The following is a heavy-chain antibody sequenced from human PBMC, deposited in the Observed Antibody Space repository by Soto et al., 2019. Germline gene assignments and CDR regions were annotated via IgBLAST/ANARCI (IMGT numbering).Heavy chain of an antibody. J-gene: IGHJ4*02. D-gene: IGHD6-19*01. Sequence: QVHLQESGPGLVKPSETMSLTCTASGASIRNFYWNWVRQFPGKGLEWIGLIYNGERTNYNPSLKSRVAISVDTSNNQFSLKLSSVTVADTAVYYCEQTTGWPGFDYWGQGTLVAVSS. CDR2: IYNGERT. CDR3: EQTTGWPGFDY. CDR1: GASIRNFY. V-gene: IGHV4-59*01.